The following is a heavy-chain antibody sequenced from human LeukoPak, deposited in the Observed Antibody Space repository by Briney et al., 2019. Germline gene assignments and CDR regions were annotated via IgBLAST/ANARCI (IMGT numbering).Heavy chain of an antibody. CDR3: ARVPQRWLQLQGAFDI. D-gene: IGHD5-24*01. CDR2: INHSGST. J-gene: IGHJ3*02. V-gene: IGHV4-34*01. CDR1: GGSFSGYY. Sequence: PSETLSLTCAVYGGSFSGYYWSWIRQPPGKGLEWIGEINHSGSTNYNPSLKSRVTISVDTSKNQFSLKLSSVTAADTAVYYCARVPQRWLQLQGAFDIWGQGTMVTVPS.